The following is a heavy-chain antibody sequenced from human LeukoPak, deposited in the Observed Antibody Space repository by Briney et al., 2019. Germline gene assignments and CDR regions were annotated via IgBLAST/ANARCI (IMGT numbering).Heavy chain of an antibody. V-gene: IGHV4-59*01. J-gene: IGHJ4*02. D-gene: IGHD5-24*01. CDR1: GGSISSYY. CDR3: ARGGSRDAYNRPLDH. CDR2: TYYSGSA. Sequence: NPSETLSLTCTVSGGSISSYYWSWIRQPPGKGLEWIGYTYYSGSANYNPSLKSRVTMSVDTSKNQLSLRLSSVTAADTAVYYCARGGSRDAYNRPLDHWGQGTLVTVSS.